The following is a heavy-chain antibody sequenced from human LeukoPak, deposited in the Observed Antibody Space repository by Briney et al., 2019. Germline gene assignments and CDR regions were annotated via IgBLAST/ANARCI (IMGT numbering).Heavy chain of an antibody. J-gene: IGHJ4*02. V-gene: IGHV3-74*01. Sequence: GGSLRLSFATSGFTFRKYWMFLVRQAPGEGLESVSRINTDGTVTTYADSVKGRFTVSRDNADNTMFLQMNSVRDEDTAVYYCATKQWLAPPPDSWGQGTPVTVSS. CDR2: INTDGTVT. CDR3: ATKQWLAPPPDS. CDR1: GFTFRKYW. D-gene: IGHD6-19*01.